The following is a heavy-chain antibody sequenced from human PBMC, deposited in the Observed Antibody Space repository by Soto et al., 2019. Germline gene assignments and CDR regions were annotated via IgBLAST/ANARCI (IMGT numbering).Heavy chain of an antibody. CDR2: FDPEDGET. CDR1: GYTLTELS. J-gene: IGHJ6*02. Sequence: ASVKVSCKVSGYTLTELSMHWVRQAPGKGLEWMGGFDPEDGETIYAQKFQGRVTMTEDTSTDTAYMELSSLRSEDTAVYYCATGVTMVRGVEYYYYGMDVWGQGTTVTVSS. V-gene: IGHV1-24*01. D-gene: IGHD3-10*01. CDR3: ATGVTMVRGVEYYYYGMDV.